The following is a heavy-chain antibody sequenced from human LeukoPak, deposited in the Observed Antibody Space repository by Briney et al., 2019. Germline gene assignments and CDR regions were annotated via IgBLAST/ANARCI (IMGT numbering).Heavy chain of an antibody. CDR3: ARSGGTYGWFDP. Sequence: PGGSLRLSCAASGFSFSEYYMSWIRQAPGKGLEWVSCISSGSSYTNYTDSVKGRFTISKDNAKRSLYLQMNSLTAEDKAVYYCARSGGTYGWFDPWGQGTLVTVSS. CDR1: GFSFSEYY. D-gene: IGHD1-26*01. J-gene: IGHJ5*02. V-gene: IGHV3-11*03. CDR2: ISSGSSYT.